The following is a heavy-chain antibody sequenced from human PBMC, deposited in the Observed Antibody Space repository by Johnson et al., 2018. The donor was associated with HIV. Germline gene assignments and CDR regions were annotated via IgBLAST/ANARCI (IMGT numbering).Heavy chain of an antibody. CDR1: GFIVSNNY. Sequence: VQLVESGGGLVQPGGSLRLSCAASGFIVSNNYMNWVRQTPGKGLEWVSILHRDGTTYYADSVKGRFTISRDNSKNTRHLQMNSLRVEDTAVYYCARDGSLGGGLHDAFDIWGPGTMVTVSS. V-gene: IGHV3-66*01. CDR2: LHRDGTT. D-gene: IGHD3-16*01. CDR3: ARDGSLGGGLHDAFDI. J-gene: IGHJ3*02.